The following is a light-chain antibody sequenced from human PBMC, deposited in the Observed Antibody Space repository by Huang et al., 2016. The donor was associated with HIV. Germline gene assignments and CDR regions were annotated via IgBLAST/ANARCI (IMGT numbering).Light chain of an antibody. CDR1: QSIDGY. V-gene: IGKV1-39*01. CDR2: SAS. J-gene: IGKJ5*01. Sequence: IQMTQSPSSLSASVGDRVTITCRASQSIDGYLNWYQQKPGKAPKLLISSASTLHTGVPPRFSGSGSGTDYTLIIDNLQPADFATYFCQQSYSTLITFGQGSRLDNK. CDR3: QQSYSTLIT.